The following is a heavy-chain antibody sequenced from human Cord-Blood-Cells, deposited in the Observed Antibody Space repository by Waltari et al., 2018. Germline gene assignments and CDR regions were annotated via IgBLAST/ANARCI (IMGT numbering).Heavy chain of an antibody. Sequence: QVQLVESGGGVVQPGRSLRLSCAASGFTFSSYAMHWVRQAPGKGLEWVTVISYDGSNKYYADSVKGRFTISSDNSKNTLYLQMNSLRAEDTAVYYCARGSGDAFDIWGQGTMVTVSS. D-gene: IGHD7-27*01. CDR3: ARGSGDAFDI. J-gene: IGHJ3*02. CDR1: GFTFSSYA. CDR2: ISYDGSNK. V-gene: IGHV3-30-3*01.